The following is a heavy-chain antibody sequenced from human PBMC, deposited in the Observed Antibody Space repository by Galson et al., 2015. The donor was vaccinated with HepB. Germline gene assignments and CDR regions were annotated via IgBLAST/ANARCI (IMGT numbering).Heavy chain of an antibody. CDR3: ARAYLQQQLVLGVGY. CDR2: IWYDGSNK. CDR1: GFTFSSYG. Sequence: SLRLSCAASGFTFSSYGMHWVRQAPGKGLEWVAVIWYDGSNKYYADSVKGRFTISRDNSKNTLYLQMNSLRAEDTAVYYCARAYLQQQLVLGVGYWGQGTLVTVSS. D-gene: IGHD6-13*01. V-gene: IGHV3-33*01. J-gene: IGHJ4*02.